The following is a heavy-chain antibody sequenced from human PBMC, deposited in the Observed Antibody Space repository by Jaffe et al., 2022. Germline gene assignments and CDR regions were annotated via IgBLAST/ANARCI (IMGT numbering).Heavy chain of an antibody. CDR1: GDSISGSD. J-gene: IGHJ4*02. Sequence: QVQLQESGPGLLKPSETLSLTCTVSGDSISGSDWVWIRQAPGKSLEWIGCAFDSGVTEYNPSLRSRVIISEDTSQNEFSLNLRSVTAADTAVYFCARYYQRGFDYWGQGILVTVSS. CDR2: AFDSGVT. V-gene: IGHV4-59*01. CDR3: ARYYQRGFDY. D-gene: IGHD2-2*01.